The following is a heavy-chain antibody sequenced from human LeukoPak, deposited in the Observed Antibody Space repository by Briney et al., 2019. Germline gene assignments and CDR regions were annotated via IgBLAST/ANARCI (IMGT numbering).Heavy chain of an antibody. J-gene: IGHJ3*02. V-gene: IGHV3-23*01. CDR3: AKDSVLRGAFDI. CDR1: GFTFSNYA. Sequence: PGGSLRLSCAASGFTFSNYAMRWVRQAPGKGLEWVSGISGSGDSTYYADSVKGRFTISRDNSKNTLYLQMNSLRAEDTAVYYCAKDSVLRGAFDIWGQGTMVTVSS. CDR2: ISGSGDST. D-gene: IGHD2-15*01.